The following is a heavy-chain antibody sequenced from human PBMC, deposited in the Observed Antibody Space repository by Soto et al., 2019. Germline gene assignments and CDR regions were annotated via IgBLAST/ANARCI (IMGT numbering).Heavy chain of an antibody. D-gene: IGHD3-9*01. J-gene: IGHJ4*02. CDR2: IYYSGST. CDR1: GGSISSYY. Sequence: SETLSLTCTVSGGSISSYYWSWIRQPPGKGLEWIGYIYYSGSTNYNPSLKSRVTISVDTSKNQFSLKLSSVTAADTAVYYCARVYYDILTGYPAYFDYWGPGTLVTV. V-gene: IGHV4-59*01. CDR3: ARVYYDILTGYPAYFDY.